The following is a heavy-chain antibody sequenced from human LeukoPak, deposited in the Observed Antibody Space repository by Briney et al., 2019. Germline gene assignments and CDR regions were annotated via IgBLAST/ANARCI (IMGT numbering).Heavy chain of an antibody. CDR3: ARESAVAGELGY. CDR2: ISAYNGNT. CDR1: GYTFTSYG. D-gene: IGHD6-19*01. Sequence: GASVKVSCKASGYTFTSYGISWVRQAPGQGLEWMGWISAYNGNTNYAQKLQGRVTMTTDTSTSTAYMELSRLRSDDTAVYYCARESAVAGELGYWGQGTLVTVSS. J-gene: IGHJ4*02. V-gene: IGHV1-18*01.